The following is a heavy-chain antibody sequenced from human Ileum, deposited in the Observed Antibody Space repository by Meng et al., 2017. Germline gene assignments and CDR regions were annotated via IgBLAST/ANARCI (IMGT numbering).Heavy chain of an antibody. V-gene: IGHV4-61*01. D-gene: IGHD7-27*01. J-gene: IGHJ4*02. CDR3: ATDHWGSLDY. Sequence: VPRRGEGQGPGSSAEISSITCTVSCDAVSSNNDGWGRIRQPPGKGLEWIGYGSTNHNPSLKSRVTISVDTSKNPFYLTLNSVTAADTAIYYCATDHWGSLDYWGQGTLVTVSS. CDR1: CDAVSSNNDG. CDR2: GST.